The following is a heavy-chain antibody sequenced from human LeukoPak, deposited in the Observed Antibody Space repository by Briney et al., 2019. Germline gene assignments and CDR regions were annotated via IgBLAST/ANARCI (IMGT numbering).Heavy chain of an antibody. CDR1: GFTFSSYS. CDR3: ARPRTNYYDSSGYYT. CDR2: ISSSSSYI. Sequence: GGSLRLSCAASGFTFSSYSMNWVRQAPGKGLEWVSSISSSSSYIYYADSVKGRFTISRDNAKNSLYLQMNSLRAEDTAVHYCARPRTNYYDSSGYYTWGQGTLVSVSS. D-gene: IGHD3-22*01. V-gene: IGHV3-21*01. J-gene: IGHJ5*02.